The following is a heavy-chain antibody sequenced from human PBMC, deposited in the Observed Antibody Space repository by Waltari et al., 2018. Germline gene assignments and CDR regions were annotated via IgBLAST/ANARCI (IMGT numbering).Heavy chain of an antibody. J-gene: IGHJ1*01. V-gene: IGHV3-48*04. CDR3: ARDFGDYSGNSGNGYFQD. D-gene: IGHD4-4*01. CDR1: GFTFGSYA. CDR2: ISSSSRNI. Sequence: EVQLVESGGGLVQPGGSLRLSCPASGFTFGSYAMNWVRQAHGSGLEWVSYISSSSRNIFYADSVKGRFTISRDNAKNSLFLQMNSLRAEDTAVYYCARDFGDYSGNSGNGYFQDWGQGTLVTVSS.